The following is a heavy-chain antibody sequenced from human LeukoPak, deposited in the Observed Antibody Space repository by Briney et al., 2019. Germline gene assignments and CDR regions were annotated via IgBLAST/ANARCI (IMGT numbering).Heavy chain of an antibody. CDR1: GYSFSGYY. J-gene: IGHJ5*02. Sequence: ASVKVSCKATGYSFSGYYIHWVRQAPGQGLEWMGWINPNTDYTNFAQKFQGRVTMTRDTSINTAYMELSRLRSDDTAVYYCARAGMGGNSYNWFDPWGQGTLVTVSS. D-gene: IGHD4-23*01. V-gene: IGHV1-2*02. CDR2: INPNTDYT. CDR3: ARAGMGGNSYNWFDP.